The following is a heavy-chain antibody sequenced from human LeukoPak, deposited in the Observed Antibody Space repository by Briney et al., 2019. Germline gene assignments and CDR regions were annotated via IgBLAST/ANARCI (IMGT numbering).Heavy chain of an antibody. CDR1: GGSFSGYY. CDR3: VRGPRGYYYYYYMDV. J-gene: IGHJ6*03. CDR2: INHSGST. Sequence: SETLSLTCAVYGGSFSGYYWSWIRQPPGKGLEWIGEINHSGSTNYNPSLKSRVTISVDTSKNQFSLKLSSVTAADTAVYYCVRGPRGYYYYYYMDVWGKGTTVTVSS. V-gene: IGHV4-34*01.